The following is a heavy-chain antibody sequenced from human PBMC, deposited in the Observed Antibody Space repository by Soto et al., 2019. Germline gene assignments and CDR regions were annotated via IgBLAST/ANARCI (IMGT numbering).Heavy chain of an antibody. D-gene: IGHD6-6*01. Sequence: KPSETLSLTCTVSGGSISNYFWSWIRQPPGKGLEWIAYIYYSGNTINNPSLKSRVTISVDTSKSQFSLKLTSVTAADTAVYFCAGARGSLLARPNYFDYWGQGTLVTVSS. CDR1: GGSISNYF. J-gene: IGHJ4*02. CDR2: IYYSGNT. V-gene: IGHV4-59*01. CDR3: AGARGSLLARPNYFDY.